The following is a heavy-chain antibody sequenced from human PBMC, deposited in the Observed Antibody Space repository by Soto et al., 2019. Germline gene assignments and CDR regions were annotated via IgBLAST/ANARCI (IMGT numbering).Heavy chain of an antibody. J-gene: IGHJ6*02. CDR2: ISPYNGNT. CDR3: ARGTQNCISTSCSPMRYYYYGMDV. Sequence: GASVKVSCKASGYTFTSYGISWVRQAPGQGLEWMGWISPYNGNTNYAQKLQGRVTMTTDESTSTAYMELSSLRSEDTAVYYCARGTQNCISTSCSPMRYYYYGMDVWGQGTTVTVSS. V-gene: IGHV1-18*01. CDR1: GYTFTSYG. D-gene: IGHD2-2*01.